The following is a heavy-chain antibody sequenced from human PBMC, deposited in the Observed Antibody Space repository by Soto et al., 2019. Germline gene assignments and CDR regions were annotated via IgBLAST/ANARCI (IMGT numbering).Heavy chain of an antibody. Sequence: EVQLVESGGGLVQPGGSLRLSCAASGFTFSNYWMSWVRQAPGKGLEWVANTKQDGSERNYVDSVKGRFTISRDNAKNSLYLQLNSLRAEDTAVYYCARAGSENDYWGQGTLVTVSS. CDR3: ARAGSENDY. D-gene: IGHD3-10*01. J-gene: IGHJ4*02. V-gene: IGHV3-7*05. CDR1: GFTFSNYW. CDR2: TKQDGSER.